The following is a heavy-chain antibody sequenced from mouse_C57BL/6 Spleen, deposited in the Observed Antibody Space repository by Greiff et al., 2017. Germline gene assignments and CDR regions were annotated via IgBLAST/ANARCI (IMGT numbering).Heavy chain of an antibody. D-gene: IGHD1-1*01. J-gene: IGHJ4*01. CDR3: ARDYYGYAMDY. CDR2: ISYDGSN. Sequence: EVQRVESGPGLVKPSQSLSLTCSVTGFSITSGYYWNWLRQFPGNKLEWMGYISYDGSNNYNPSLKNRISITRDTSKNQFFLKLNSVTTEDTATYYCARDYYGYAMDYWGQGTSVTVSS. CDR1: GFSITSGYY. V-gene: IGHV3-6*01.